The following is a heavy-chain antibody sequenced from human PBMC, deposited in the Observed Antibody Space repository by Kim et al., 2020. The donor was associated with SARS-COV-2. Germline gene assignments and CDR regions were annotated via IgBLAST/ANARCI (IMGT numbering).Heavy chain of an antibody. CDR3: AKSGAYYYDSSGYRSFDY. Sequence: GRFTISRDSAKNTLYLQMNSLRAEDTAVYDCAKSGAYYYDSSGYRSFDYWGQGTLVTVSS. D-gene: IGHD3-22*01. J-gene: IGHJ4*02. V-gene: IGHV3-23*01.